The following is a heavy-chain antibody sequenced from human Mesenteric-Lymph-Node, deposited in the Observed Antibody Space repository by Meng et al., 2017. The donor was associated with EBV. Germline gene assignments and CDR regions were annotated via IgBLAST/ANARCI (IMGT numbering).Heavy chain of an antibody. CDR3: ASSFGGVIADYFEY. D-gene: IGHD3-16*02. Sequence: QGHLVRSGVGVNKPGASVKVSCTASGGTFSSSAINWVRQAPGQGLEWMAGIIPIFGTANYAQKFQGRVTITADKSTSTAYMELSSLRSEDTAVYYCASSFGGVIADYFEYWGQGTLVTVSS. CDR2: IIPIFGTA. CDR1: GGTFSSSA. J-gene: IGHJ4*01. V-gene: IGHV1-69*06.